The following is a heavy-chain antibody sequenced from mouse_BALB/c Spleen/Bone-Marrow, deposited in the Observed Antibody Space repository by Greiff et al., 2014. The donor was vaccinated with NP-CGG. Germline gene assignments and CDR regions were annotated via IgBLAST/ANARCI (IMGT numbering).Heavy chain of an antibody. D-gene: IGHD2-14*01. Sequence: QVQLQQSGAELMKPGASVKISCKATGYTFSSYWIERVKQRPGHGLEWIGEILPGSGTTNYNEKFKGKAKFTADTSSNTAYMQFSSLTSEDSAVYYCARDYRYDYAMDYWGQGTSVTVSS. V-gene: IGHV1-9*01. CDR2: ILPGSGTT. CDR3: ARDYRYDYAMDY. J-gene: IGHJ4*01. CDR1: GYTFSSYW.